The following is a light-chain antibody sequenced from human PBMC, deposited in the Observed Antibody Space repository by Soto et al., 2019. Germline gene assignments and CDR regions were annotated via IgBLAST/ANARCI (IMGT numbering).Light chain of an antibody. Sequence: EIVMTQSPATLSVSPGERATLSFSASQSVSSNLAWYQQKPGQAPRLLIYGASTRATGIPARFSGSGSGTEFPLTISSPQSEDFAVYYCQQYNNWPITFGQGTRLEIK. CDR3: QQYNNWPIT. CDR2: GAS. CDR1: QSVSSN. V-gene: IGKV3-15*01. J-gene: IGKJ5*01.